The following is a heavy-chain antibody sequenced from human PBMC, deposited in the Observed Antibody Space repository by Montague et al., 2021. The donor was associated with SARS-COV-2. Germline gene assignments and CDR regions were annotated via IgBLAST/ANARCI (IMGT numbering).Heavy chain of an antibody. CDR3: ARFPYYYDNWFDP. CDR1: GGSISSSSYY. CDR2: IYYSGST. D-gene: IGHD3-22*01. J-gene: IGHJ5*02. Sequence: TLSLTCTVSGGSISSSSYYWGWIRQPPGKGLEWIGYIYYSGSTYYNPSLKSRVTISVDTSKNQFSLKLSSVTAADTAVYYCARFPYYYDNWFDPWGQGTLATVSS. V-gene: IGHV4-30-4*08.